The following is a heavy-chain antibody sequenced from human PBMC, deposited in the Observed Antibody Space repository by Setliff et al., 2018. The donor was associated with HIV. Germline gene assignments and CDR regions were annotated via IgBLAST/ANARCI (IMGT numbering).Heavy chain of an antibody. CDR3: ARKGSSSRSQEYYYDF. D-gene: IGHD6-13*01. J-gene: IGHJ4*02. CDR2: IYYSGSA. Sequence: PSETLSLTCTVSGGSISSFNHYWNWIRQHPGKGLEWIGYIYYSGSAYYNPSLKSRVTMSLDTSKNQFSLERNSVTALDTAVYYCARKGSSSRSQEYYYDFWGQGTLVTVSS. CDR1: GGSISSFNHY. V-gene: IGHV4-31*03.